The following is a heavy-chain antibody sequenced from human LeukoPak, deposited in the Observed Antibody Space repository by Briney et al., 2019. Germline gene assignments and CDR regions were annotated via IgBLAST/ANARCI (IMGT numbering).Heavy chain of an antibody. Sequence: EGSLRLSCAASGFTFSSYAMSWVRQAPGKGLEWVSIISGSGGTTHYADFVKGRFTISRDNSKNTLYLQMNRMRAEDTAVYYCAKLTSVIVVVIPAALDYWGQGTLVTVSS. V-gene: IGHV3-23*01. CDR1: GFTFSSYA. CDR2: ISGSGGTT. J-gene: IGHJ4*02. CDR3: AKLTSVIVVVIPAALDY. D-gene: IGHD3-22*01.